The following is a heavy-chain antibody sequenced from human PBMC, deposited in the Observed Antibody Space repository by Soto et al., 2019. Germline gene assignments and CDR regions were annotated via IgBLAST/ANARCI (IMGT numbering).Heavy chain of an antibody. J-gene: IGHJ4*02. D-gene: IGHD3-10*01. V-gene: IGHV3-74*01. Sequence: EVQLVESGGGLVHPGGSLRLSCAASGFTFSTYWMQWVRQVPGEGLVWVSSISENGGITTYADSVKGRFTISRDNAKNTLYMQMNGLRVEDTAIYYCAREYYSPGTHWGQGTLVTVST. CDR3: AREYYSPGTH. CDR1: GFTFSTYW. CDR2: ISENGGIT.